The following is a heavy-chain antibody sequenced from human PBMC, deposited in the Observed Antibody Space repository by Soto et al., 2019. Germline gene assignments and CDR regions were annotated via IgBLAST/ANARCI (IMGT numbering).Heavy chain of an antibody. Sequence: PGGSLRLSCAASGFTFSSYVMSWVRQAPGKGLEWVSAICGSGGCTYYADSVKGRFTVSRDNSKNTLYLQINSLRAEDTAVYYCAKGRSGYYYYYGMDVWGQGTTVTVSS. J-gene: IGHJ6*02. CDR2: ICGSGGCT. CDR1: GFTFSSYV. D-gene: IGHD2-15*01. CDR3: AKGRSGYYYYYGMDV. V-gene: IGHV3-23*01.